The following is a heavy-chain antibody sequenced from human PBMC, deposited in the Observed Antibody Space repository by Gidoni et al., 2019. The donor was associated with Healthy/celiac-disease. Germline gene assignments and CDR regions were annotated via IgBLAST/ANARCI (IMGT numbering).Heavy chain of an antibody. Sequence: QVQLPPFGAGLLKPSETLSLPCPVYGGSFSGYYWSWIRQPPGKGLEWIGEINHSGSTNYNPSIKSRVTISVDTSKNQFSLKLSSVNAADTAVYYCARMGIAALRWGQGTLVTVSS. D-gene: IGHD6-13*01. CDR1: GGSFSGYY. CDR3: ARMGIAALR. CDR2: INHSGST. J-gene: IGHJ4*02. V-gene: IGHV4-34*01.